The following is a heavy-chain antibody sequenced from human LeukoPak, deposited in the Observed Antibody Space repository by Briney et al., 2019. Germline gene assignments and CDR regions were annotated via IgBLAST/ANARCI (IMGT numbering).Heavy chain of an antibody. CDR2: ISSSSDYT. Sequence: KSGGSLRLSCAASGFTFSNYGMNWVRQAPGKGLEWVSYISSSSDYTNYADSVRGRFTISRDNAKNSLYLQMNSLRAEDTAVYYCARPPYSSSWDPGWFDPWGQGTLITVSS. CDR3: ARPPYSSSWDPGWFDP. D-gene: IGHD6-13*01. V-gene: IGHV3-21*05. CDR1: GFTFSNYG. J-gene: IGHJ5*02.